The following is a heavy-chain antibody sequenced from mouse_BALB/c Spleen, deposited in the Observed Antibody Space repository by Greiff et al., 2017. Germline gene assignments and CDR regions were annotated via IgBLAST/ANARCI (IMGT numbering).Heavy chain of an antibody. J-gene: IGHJ2*01. CDR1: GYSFTSYW. CDR2: IYPGNSDT. CDR3: ASGTGTGYFDY. D-gene: IGHD4-1*01. V-gene: IGHV1-5*01. Sequence: VQLQQSGTVLARPGASVKMSCKASGYSFTSYWMHWVKQRPGQGLEWIGAIYPGNSDTSYNQKFKGKAKLTAVTSASTAYMELSSLTNEDSAVYYCASGTGTGYFDYWGQGTTLTVSS.